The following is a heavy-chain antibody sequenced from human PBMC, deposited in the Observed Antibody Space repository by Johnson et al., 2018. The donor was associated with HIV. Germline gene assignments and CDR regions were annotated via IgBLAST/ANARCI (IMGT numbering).Heavy chain of an antibody. D-gene: IGHD4-17*01. Sequence: VQLVESGGGLVQPGGSLRLSCAASGFTFSSYDMHWVRQATGKGLEWVSAIGTAGDTYYPGSVKGRFTISRENAKNSLYLQMNSRRAGDTAVYYCARVGTTVDAFDIWGQGTVVTVSS. V-gene: IGHV3-13*01. J-gene: IGHJ3*02. CDR3: ARVGTTVDAFDI. CDR2: IGTAGDT. CDR1: GFTFSSYD.